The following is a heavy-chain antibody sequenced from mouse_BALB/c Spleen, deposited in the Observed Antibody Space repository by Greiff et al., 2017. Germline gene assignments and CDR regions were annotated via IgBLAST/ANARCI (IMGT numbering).Heavy chain of an antibody. V-gene: IGHV1-77*01. D-gene: IGHD4-1*01. CDR2: IYPGSGNT. Sequence: VQLQQSGAELARPGASVKLSCKASGYTFTDYYINWVKQRTGQGLEWIGEIYPGSGNTYYNEKFKGKATLTADKSSSTAYMQLSSLTSEDSAVYFCARRVAWDGGAMDYWGQGTSVTVSS. CDR3: ARRVAWDGGAMDY. J-gene: IGHJ4*01. CDR1: GYTFTDYY.